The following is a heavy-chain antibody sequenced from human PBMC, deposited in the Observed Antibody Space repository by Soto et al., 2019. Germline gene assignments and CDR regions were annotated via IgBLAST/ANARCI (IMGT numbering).Heavy chain of an antibody. CDR1: GGSISSGDYY. CDR2: IYYSGST. CDR3: ARAPLVGYYFNY. J-gene: IGHJ4*02. V-gene: IGHV4-30-4*01. D-gene: IGHD2-2*01. Sequence: SETLSLTCTVSGGSISSGDYYWSWIRQHPGKGLEWIGYIYYSGSTYYNPSLKSRLSISVDTSKNQFSLKLSSVTAADSAVYYCARAPLVGYYFNYWGQGTLVTVSS.